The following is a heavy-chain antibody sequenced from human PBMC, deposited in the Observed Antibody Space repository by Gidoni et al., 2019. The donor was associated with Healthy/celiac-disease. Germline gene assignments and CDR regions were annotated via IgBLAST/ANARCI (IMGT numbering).Heavy chain of an antibody. D-gene: IGHD6-19*01. Sequence: EVQLLESGGGLVQPGGSLRLSCAASGFTFSSYAMSWVRQAPGKGLDWVSAISGSGGSTYYADSVKGRFTISRDNSKNTLYLQMNSLRAEDTAVYYCARNSGWAPYYYYGMDVWGQGTTVTVSS. CDR2: ISGSGGST. J-gene: IGHJ6*02. V-gene: IGHV3-23*01. CDR3: ARNSGWAPYYYYGMDV. CDR1: GFTFSSYA.